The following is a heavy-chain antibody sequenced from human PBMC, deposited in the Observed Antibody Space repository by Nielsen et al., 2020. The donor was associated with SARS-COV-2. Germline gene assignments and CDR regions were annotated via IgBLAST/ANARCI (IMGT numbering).Heavy chain of an antibody. D-gene: IGHD2-21*02. CDR1: GYTFTSYD. Sequence: ASVKVSCKASGYTFTSYDINWVRQATGQGLEWMGWMNPNSGNTGYAQKFQGRVTMTRNTSISTAYMELSSLRSEDTAVYYCARDGGPPLPYCGGDCYYYYYYYMDVWGKGTTVTVSS. J-gene: IGHJ6*03. CDR3: ARDGGPPLPYCGGDCYYYYYYYMDV. V-gene: IGHV1-8*01. CDR2: MNPNSGNT.